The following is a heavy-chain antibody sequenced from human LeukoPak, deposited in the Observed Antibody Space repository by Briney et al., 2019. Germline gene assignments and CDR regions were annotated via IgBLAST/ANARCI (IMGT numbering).Heavy chain of an antibody. CDR3: ARQPPSYFDY. V-gene: IGHV3-7*04. CDR2: IKQDGSEK. CDR1: GFTLSSYW. J-gene: IGHJ4*02. Sequence: GGSLRLSCAASGFTLSSYWMSWVRQAPGKGLEWVANIKQDGSEKYYVDSVKGRFTISRDNAKNSLFLLMNSLRGEDTAVYYCARQPPSYFDYWGQGTLVIVSS.